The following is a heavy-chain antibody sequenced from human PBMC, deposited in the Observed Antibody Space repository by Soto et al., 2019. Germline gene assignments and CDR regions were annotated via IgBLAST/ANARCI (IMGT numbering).Heavy chain of an antibody. D-gene: IGHD2-21*01. CDR3: ARGAIRRCPGYYYAMDV. CDR2: IYDSGTT. Sequence: QVQLQESGPGLVKPSQTLSLTCSVSGGSISRGGFFWNWIRQHPGEGLEWIGCIYDSGTTYYNPSLKSRLTVSVDASKNHSALHLTSATAAGTAVYYCARGAIRRCPGYYYAMDVWGQGTTVTVSS. CDR1: GGSISRGGFF. J-gene: IGHJ6*02. V-gene: IGHV4-31*03.